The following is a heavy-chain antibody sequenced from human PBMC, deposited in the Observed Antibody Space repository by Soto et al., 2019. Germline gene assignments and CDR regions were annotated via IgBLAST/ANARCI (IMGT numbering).Heavy chain of an antibody. CDR3: XXXXXXTTGGDAFDI. Sequence: QVQLVESGGGVVQPGRSLRLSCAASGFTFSSYGMHWVRQAPGKGLEWVAVISYDGSNKYYADSVKGRFTISRDNSKNTXXXQXXXXXXXXXXXXXXXXXXXXTTGGDAFDIWGQGTMVTVSS. J-gene: IGHJ3*02. CDR1: GFTFSSYG. CDR2: ISYDGSNK. D-gene: IGHD3-10*01. V-gene: IGHV3-30*03.